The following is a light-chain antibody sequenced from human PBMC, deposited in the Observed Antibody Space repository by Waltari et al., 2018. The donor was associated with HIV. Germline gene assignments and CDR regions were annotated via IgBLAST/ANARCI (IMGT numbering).Light chain of an antibody. Sequence: QSVLTQPPSVSGAPGQRVTISCTGSSSNIGAGYDVHWYQQLPGTAPKLLIYGNSKRPSGVPDRFSGSKSGTSASRAITGLQAEDEADYYCQSYDSSLSAPVVFGGGTKLTVL. J-gene: IGLJ2*01. CDR2: GNS. V-gene: IGLV1-40*01. CDR3: QSYDSSLSAPVV. CDR1: SSNIGAGYD.